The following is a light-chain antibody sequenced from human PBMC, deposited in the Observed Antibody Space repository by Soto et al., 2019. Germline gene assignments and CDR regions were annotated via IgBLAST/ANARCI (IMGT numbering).Light chain of an antibody. J-gene: IGLJ2*01. CDR2: SNN. CDR3: AAWDDSLNGL. Sequence: QAVVTQPPSASGTPGQRVTISCSGSSSNIGTYTVNWYQQLPGTAPKLLIYSNNQRPSGVPDRFSGSKSGTSASLAISGLQSEDEADYYCAAWDDSLNGLFGGGTKVTVL. CDR1: SSNIGTYT. V-gene: IGLV1-44*01.